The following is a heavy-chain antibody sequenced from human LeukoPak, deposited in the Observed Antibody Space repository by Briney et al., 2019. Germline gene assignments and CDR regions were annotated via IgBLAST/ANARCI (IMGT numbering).Heavy chain of an antibody. CDR3: ARDIDCSSTSCYYYYGMAV. CDR1: GYTFTSYG. Sequence: GASVKVSCKASGYTFTSYGISWVRQAPGQGLEWVGWINPNSGGTNYAQKFQGRVTMTRDTSISTAYMELSRLRSDDTAVYYCARDIDCSSTSCYYYYGMAVGGQGTTVTVSS. V-gene: IGHV1-2*02. D-gene: IGHD2-2*01. J-gene: IGHJ6*02. CDR2: INPNSGGT.